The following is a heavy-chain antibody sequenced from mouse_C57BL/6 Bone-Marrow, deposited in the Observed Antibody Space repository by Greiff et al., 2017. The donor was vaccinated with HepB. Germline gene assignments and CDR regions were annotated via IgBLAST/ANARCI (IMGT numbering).Heavy chain of an antibody. J-gene: IGHJ3*01. CDR2: ISDGGSYT. CDR1: GFTFSSYA. CDR3: ARDDGYYRFAY. V-gene: IGHV5-4*01. D-gene: IGHD2-3*01. Sequence: DVQLQESGGGLVKPGGSLKLSCAASGFTFSSYAMSWVRQTPEKRLEWVATISDGGSYTYYPDNVKGRFTISRDNAKNNLYLQMSHLKSEDTAMYYCARDDGYYRFAYWGQGTLVTVSA.